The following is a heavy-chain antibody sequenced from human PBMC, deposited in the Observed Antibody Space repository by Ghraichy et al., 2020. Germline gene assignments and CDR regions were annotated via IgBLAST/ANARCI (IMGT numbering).Heavy chain of an antibody. D-gene: IGHD3-10*01. Sequence: ASVKVSCKASGYTFTSYAMHWVRQAPGQRLEWMGWINAGNGNTKYSQKFQGRVTITRDTSASTAYMELSSLRSEDTAVYYCARDGGKLWFGELQATAMVSPGFDYWGQGTLVTVSS. CDR2: INAGNGNT. CDR3: ARDGGKLWFGELQATAMVSPGFDY. J-gene: IGHJ4*02. CDR1: GYTFTSYA. V-gene: IGHV1-3*01.